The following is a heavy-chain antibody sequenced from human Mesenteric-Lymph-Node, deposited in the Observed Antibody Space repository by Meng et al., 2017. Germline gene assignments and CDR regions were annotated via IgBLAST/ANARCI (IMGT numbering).Heavy chain of an antibody. CDR3: ARDFVVVTAIPSSYYYYGMDV. D-gene: IGHD2-21*02. CDR2: MNPNSGNT. J-gene: IGHJ6*02. V-gene: IGHV1-8*01. CDR1: GYTFPSYD. Sequence: SVKVSCQASGYTFPSYDINWVRQATGQGLEWMGWMNPNSGNTGYAQKFQGRVTMTRNTSISTAYMELSSLRSEDTAVYYCARDFVVVTAIPSSYYYYGMDVWGQGTTVTVSS.